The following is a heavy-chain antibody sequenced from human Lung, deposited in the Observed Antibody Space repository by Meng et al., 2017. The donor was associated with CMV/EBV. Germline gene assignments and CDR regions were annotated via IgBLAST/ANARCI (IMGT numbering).Heavy chain of an antibody. J-gene: IGHJ4*02. CDR2: IDESGGQR. V-gene: IGHV3-20*04. CDR1: GFTVDEYG. CDR3: ARGGWGGSGRPFAS. Sequence: GESXKISCAAVGFTVDEYGMAWVRQAPGKGLEWVSYIDESGGQRTYADSVKGRFTSSRDTSTNYVFLQMKRLRPDDTATYYCARGGWGGSGRPFASWGQGTPVTVSS. D-gene: IGHD3-10*01.